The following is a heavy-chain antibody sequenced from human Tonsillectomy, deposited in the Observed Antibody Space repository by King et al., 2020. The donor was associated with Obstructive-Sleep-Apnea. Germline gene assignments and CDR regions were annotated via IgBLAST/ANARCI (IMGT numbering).Heavy chain of an antibody. D-gene: IGHD4-23*01. V-gene: IGHV3-9*01. CDR3: VKDSTSVGQYYFDY. J-gene: IGHJ4*02. CDR1: GFTFDDYA. Sequence: VQLVESGGGFVQTGRCLRLSCAASGFTFDDYAMHWVRQAPGKGLAWVSNITWYSGRIGYADSVEGRFTISRDNATNSLYLQMNSLRAEDTALYYCVKDSTSVGQYYFDYWGQGTLVAVSS. CDR2: ITWYSGRI.